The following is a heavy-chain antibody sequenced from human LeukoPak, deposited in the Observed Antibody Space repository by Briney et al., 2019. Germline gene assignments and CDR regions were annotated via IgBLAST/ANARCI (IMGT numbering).Heavy chain of an antibody. CDR3: ARDRIAAAGPPGMDV. D-gene: IGHD6-13*01. V-gene: IGHV1-2*02. J-gene: IGHJ6*02. CDR1: GYTFTGYY. CDR2: INPNSGGT. Sequence: ASVKVSCTASGYTFTGYYMHWVRHAPGQGLEWMGWINPNSGGTNYAQKFQGRVTMTRDTSISTAYMELSRLRSDDTAVYYCARDRIAAAGPPGMDVWGQGTTVTVSS.